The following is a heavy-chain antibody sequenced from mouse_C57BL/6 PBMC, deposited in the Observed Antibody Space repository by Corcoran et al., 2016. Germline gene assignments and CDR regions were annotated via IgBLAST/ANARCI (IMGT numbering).Heavy chain of an antibody. CDR2: INTYSGVP. CDR1: GYTFTTYG. Sequence: QIQLVQSGPELKKPGETVKISCKASGYTFTTYGMSWVKQAPGKGLKWMGWINTYSGVPTYADDFKGRFAFSLETSASTAYLQINNLKNEDTATYFCARRYGSSYWYFDVCGTGTTVNVSS. J-gene: IGHJ1*03. V-gene: IGHV9-3*01. CDR3: ARRYGSSYWYFDV. D-gene: IGHD1-1*01.